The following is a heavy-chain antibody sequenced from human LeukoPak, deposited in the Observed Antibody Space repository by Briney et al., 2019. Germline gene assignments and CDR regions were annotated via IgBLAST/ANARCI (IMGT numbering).Heavy chain of an antibody. CDR3: AILQDDSSGYSLSDY. D-gene: IGHD3-22*01. CDR2: ISTNTGNP. J-gene: IGHJ4*02. CDR1: GYTFTSYA. Sequence: ASVKVSCKASGYTFTSYAMNWVRQAPGQGLEWMGWISTNTGNPTYAQGFTGRFVFPLDTSVSTAYLQISSLKAEDAAVYYCAILQDDSSGYSLSDYWGQGTLVTVSS. V-gene: IGHV7-4-1*02.